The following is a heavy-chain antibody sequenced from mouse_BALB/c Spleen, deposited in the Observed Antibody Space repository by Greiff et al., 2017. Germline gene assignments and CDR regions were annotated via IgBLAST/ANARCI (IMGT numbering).Heavy chain of an antibody. CDR1: GFTFSSYA. V-gene: IGHV5-6-5*01. CDR3: AREGTMITTGYYYAMDY. J-gene: IGHJ4*01. D-gene: IGHD2-4*01. CDR2: ISSGGST. Sequence: DVKLVESGGGLVKPGGSLKLSCAASGFTFSSYAMSWVRQTPEKRLEWVASISSGGSTYYPDSVKGRFTISRDNARNILYLQMSSLRSEDTAMYYCAREGTMITTGYYYAMDYWGQGTSVTVSS.